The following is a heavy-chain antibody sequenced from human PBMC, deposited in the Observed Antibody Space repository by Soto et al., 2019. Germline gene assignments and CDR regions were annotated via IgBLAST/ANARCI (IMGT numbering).Heavy chain of an antibody. J-gene: IGHJ4*02. CDR2: ISSDSRNT. CDR1: GFTFRDYG. Sequence: GGSLRLSCAASGFTFRDYGMNWVRQAPGRGLEWVVYISSDSRNTHNADSVTGRFTISRDNARNSLFLQMYSLRDEDTAVYYCARAAPYGYDYWGQGVLVTVSS. CDR3: ARAAPYGYDY. D-gene: IGHD4-17*01. V-gene: IGHV3-48*02.